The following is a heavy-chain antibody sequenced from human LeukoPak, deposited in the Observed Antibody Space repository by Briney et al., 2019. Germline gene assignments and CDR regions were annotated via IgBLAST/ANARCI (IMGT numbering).Heavy chain of an antibody. CDR1: GDSVSSNSAA. CDR3: AREGIAVAATEPGFDY. D-gene: IGHD6-19*01. CDR2: TYYRSKWYN. Sequence: SQTLSLTCAISGDSVSSNSAAWNWSRQSPSRGLEWLGRTYYRSKWYNDYAVSVKSRITINPDTSKNQFSLQLNSVTPEDTAVYYCAREGIAVAATEPGFDYWGQGTLVTVSS. V-gene: IGHV6-1*01. J-gene: IGHJ4*02.